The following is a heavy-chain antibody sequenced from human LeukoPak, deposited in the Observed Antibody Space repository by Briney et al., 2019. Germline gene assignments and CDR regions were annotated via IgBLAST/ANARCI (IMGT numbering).Heavy chain of an antibody. Sequence: PGGSLRLSCAASGFTFCSYEMNWVRQAPGKGLEWVSYISSSGSTIYYADSVKGRFTISRDNAKNSLYLQMNSLRAEDTAVYYCARESIAAASDAFDIWGQGTMVTVSS. CDR3: ARESIAAASDAFDI. CDR1: GFTFCSYE. J-gene: IGHJ3*02. D-gene: IGHD6-13*01. V-gene: IGHV3-48*03. CDR2: ISSSGSTI.